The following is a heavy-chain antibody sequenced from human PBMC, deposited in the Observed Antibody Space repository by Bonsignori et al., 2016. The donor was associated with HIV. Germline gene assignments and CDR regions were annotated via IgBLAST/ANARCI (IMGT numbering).Heavy chain of an antibody. J-gene: IGHJ4*01. CDR1: GYKFTDHY. V-gene: IGHV1-2*02. Sequence: QVHLVQSGAEVEKPGASVRVSCKTSGYKFTDHYIHWVRQAPGQWLEWMGWINPDNGGTYFTQNFQGRVTVTTDTSTRTAYMELNSLRSDDTAVYYCARGLGDSSGYYPSSDYWG. CDR2: INPDNGGT. CDR3: ARGLGDSSGYYPSSDY. D-gene: IGHD6-19*01.